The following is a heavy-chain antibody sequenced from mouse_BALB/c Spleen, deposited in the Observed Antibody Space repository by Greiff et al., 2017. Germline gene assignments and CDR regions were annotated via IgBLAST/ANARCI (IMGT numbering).Heavy chain of an antibody. CDR3: AREGYGYAMDY. V-gene: IGHV1-54*01. Sequence: VQLQQPGAELVRPGTSVKVSCKASGYAFTNYLIEWVKQRPGQGLEWIGVINPGSGGTNYNEKFKGKATLTADKSSSTAYMQLSSLTSDDSAVYFCAREGYGYAMDYWGQGTSVTVSS. D-gene: IGHD2-10*02. CDR2: INPGSGGT. J-gene: IGHJ4*01. CDR1: GYAFTNYL.